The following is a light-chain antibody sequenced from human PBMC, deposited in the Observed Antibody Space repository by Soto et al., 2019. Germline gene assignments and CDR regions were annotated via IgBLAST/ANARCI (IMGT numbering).Light chain of an antibody. Sequence: QSVLTQPASVSGSPGQSITISCTGTSSDVGGYNYVSWYQQHPGKAPKLMIYEVSNRPSGVYNRVSGSKSGNTASLTISGLQAEDEADYYCSSYTSSSTYVFGTG. V-gene: IGLV2-14*01. CDR2: EVS. CDR1: SSDVGGYNY. CDR3: SSYTSSSTYV. J-gene: IGLJ1*01.